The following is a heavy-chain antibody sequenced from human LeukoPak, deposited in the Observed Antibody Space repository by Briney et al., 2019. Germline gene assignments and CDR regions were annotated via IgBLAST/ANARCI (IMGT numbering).Heavy chain of an antibody. J-gene: IGHJ4*02. CDR3: ARAEYYYDSSGYDLDY. CDR2: INTDGSST. Sequence: GGSPRLSCAASGFTFSSYWMHWVRQAPGKGLVWVSRINTDGSSTSYADSVKGRFTISRDNAKNTLYLQMNSLRAEDTAVYYCARAEYYYDSSGYDLDYWGQGTLVTVSS. CDR1: GFTFSSYW. V-gene: IGHV3-74*01. D-gene: IGHD3-22*01.